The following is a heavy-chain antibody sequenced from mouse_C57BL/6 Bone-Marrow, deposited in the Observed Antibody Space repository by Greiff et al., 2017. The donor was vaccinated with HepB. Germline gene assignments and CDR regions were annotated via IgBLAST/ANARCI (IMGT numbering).Heavy chain of an antibody. Sequence: VQLQQSGPELVKPGASVKIPCKASGYTFTDYNMDWVKQSHGKSLEWIGDINPNNGGTIYNQKFKGKATLTVDKSSSTAYMELRSLTSEDTAVYYCARRYYYGSSWFAYWGQGTLVTVSA. V-gene: IGHV1-18*01. CDR3: ARRYYYGSSWFAY. CDR2: INPNNGGT. J-gene: IGHJ3*01. CDR1: GYTFTDYN. D-gene: IGHD1-1*01.